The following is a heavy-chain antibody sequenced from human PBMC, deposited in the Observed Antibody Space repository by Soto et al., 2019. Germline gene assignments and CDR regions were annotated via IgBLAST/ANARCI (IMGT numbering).Heavy chain of an antibody. CDR1: GFTFSSYG. CDR2: ISYDGSNK. V-gene: IGHV3-30*18. D-gene: IGHD6-6*01. CDR3: AKDPYSSSSIYMDV. J-gene: IGHJ6*03. Sequence: GGSLRLSCAASGFTFSSYGMHWVRQAPGKGLEWVAVISYDGSNKYYADSVKGRFTISRDNSKNTLYLQMNSLRAEDTAVYYCAKDPYSSSSIYMDVWGKGTTVTVSS.